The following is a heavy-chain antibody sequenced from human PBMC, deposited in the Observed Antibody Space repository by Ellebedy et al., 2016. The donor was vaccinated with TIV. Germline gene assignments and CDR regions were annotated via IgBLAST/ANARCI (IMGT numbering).Heavy chain of an antibody. V-gene: IGHV4-39*07. CDR3: ARDWFDP. J-gene: IGHJ5*02. CDR2: IYYSGST. CDR1: GVSISSSSSY. Sequence: SETLSLTCTVSGVSISSSSSYWGWIRQPPGKGLEWIGTIYYSGSTYYNPSLKSRVTISVDTSKNQFSLKLSSVTAADTAVYYCARDWFDPWGQGTLVTVSS.